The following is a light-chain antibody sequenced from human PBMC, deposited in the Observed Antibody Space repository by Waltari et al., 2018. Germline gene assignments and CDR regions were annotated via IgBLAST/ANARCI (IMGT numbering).Light chain of an antibody. CDR1: QSVSHSN. CDR3: QQYAGSPIT. V-gene: IGKV3-20*01. J-gene: IGKJ4*01. CDR2: GAS. Sequence: EIVLTQSPGTRSLSPGERATLSCRATQSVSHSNLAWYQQKGGQAPRLLIYGASSRATGIPDRFSGSGSGTDFTLSISRLEPEDYGVYYCQQYAGSPITFGGGTKVEI.